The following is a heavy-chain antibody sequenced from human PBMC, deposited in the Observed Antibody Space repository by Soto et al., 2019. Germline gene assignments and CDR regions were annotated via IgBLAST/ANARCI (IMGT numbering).Heavy chain of an antibody. V-gene: IGHV1-46*01. Sequence: ASVKVSCKASGYTFTSYYMHWVRQAPGQGLEWMGIINPSGGSTSYAQKFQGRVTMTRDTSTSTVYMELSSLRSEDTAVYYFARIDNYYDSSGEARYDAFDIWGQGTMVTVSS. CDR3: ARIDNYYDSSGEARYDAFDI. CDR1: GYTFTSYY. D-gene: IGHD3-22*01. CDR2: INPSGGST. J-gene: IGHJ3*02.